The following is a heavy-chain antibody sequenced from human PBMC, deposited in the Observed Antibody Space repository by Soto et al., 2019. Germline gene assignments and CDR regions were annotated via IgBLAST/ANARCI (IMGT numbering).Heavy chain of an antibody. V-gene: IGHV4-34*01. CDR2: INHRGRS. J-gene: IGHJ4*01. CDR3: ARGDSMVGLPH. D-gene: IGHD3-22*01. Sequence: IRQPPGKGLEWIGEINHRGRSNHNPSLKSRVTISVDTSKNQFSLKVNSVTAADTAVHYCARGDSMVGLPHWGHGTSVTVSS.